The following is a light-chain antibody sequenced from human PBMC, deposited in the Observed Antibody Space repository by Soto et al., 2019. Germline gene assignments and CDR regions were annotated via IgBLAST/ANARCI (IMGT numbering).Light chain of an antibody. J-gene: IGKJ1*01. Sequence: ELVMTQSPATLSVSPGERATLSCRASQSVSSNLARSQQKPGQAPRLLIYGASTRATGIPARFSGSRSGTEFTLTFSSVQAADFAVYYCQQYNNWRRTFGQGTKVDSK. CDR1: QSVSSN. CDR2: GAS. CDR3: QQYNNWRRT. V-gene: IGKV3-15*01.